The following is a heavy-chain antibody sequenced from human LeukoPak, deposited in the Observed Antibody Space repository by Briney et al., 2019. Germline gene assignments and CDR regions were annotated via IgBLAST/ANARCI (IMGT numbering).Heavy chain of an antibody. V-gene: IGHV4-39*07. CDR2: IYYSGST. J-gene: IGHJ4*02. D-gene: IGHD3-10*01. Sequence: SETLSLTCTVSGGSISSSSYYWGWIRQPPGTGLEWIGSIYYSGSTYYNPSLKSPVTISLDTSKDQFSLKLSSVTAADTAVYYCARGVGSKYYYGSGTYFYFDYWGQGTLVTVSS. CDR3: ARGVGSKYYYGSGTYFYFDY. CDR1: GGSISSSSYY.